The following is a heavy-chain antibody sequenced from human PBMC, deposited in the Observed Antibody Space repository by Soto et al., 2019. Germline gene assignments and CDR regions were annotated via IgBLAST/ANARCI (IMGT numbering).Heavy chain of an antibody. Sequence: PGGSLRLSCAASVFTFSSYAMHWVRQSPGRGLEWVSSISGSGGSTHYADSVKGRFTISRDNSKNTLYLQMNSMRAEDSAVYFCAQDRIIPGQFDYWGQGNLVNVS. CDR2: ISGSGGST. CDR3: AQDRIIPGQFDY. D-gene: IGHD2-21*01. CDR1: VFTFSSYA. J-gene: IGHJ4*02. V-gene: IGHV3-23*01.